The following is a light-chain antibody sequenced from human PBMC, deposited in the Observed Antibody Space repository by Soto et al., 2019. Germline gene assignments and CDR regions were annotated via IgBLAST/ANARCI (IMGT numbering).Light chain of an antibody. CDR3: HQRSSWPLT. Sequence: EIVLTQSPATLSLSPGERATLSCRARQSVGTYLAWHQQKPGQAPRLLLYDASTRATVIPDRFSGSGSGTDFTLTMNSLEPYDVAVYYCHQRSSWPLTFGGGTKVDIK. CDR1: QSVGTY. CDR2: DAS. V-gene: IGKV3-11*01. J-gene: IGKJ4*01.